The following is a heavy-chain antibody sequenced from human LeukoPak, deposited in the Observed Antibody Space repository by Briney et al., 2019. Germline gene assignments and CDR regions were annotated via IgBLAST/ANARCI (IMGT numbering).Heavy chain of an antibody. CDR3: AKDSWPTINDAFDI. Sequence: SGGSLRLSCAASGFTFSSYSMNWVRQAPGKGLEWVSSISSGSSYIYYADSVKGRFTISRDNAKNSLYLQMNSLRAEDTAVYYCAKDSWPTINDAFDIWGQGTMVTVSS. D-gene: IGHD2-15*01. V-gene: IGHV3-21*04. CDR1: GFTFSSYS. CDR2: ISSGSSYI. J-gene: IGHJ3*02.